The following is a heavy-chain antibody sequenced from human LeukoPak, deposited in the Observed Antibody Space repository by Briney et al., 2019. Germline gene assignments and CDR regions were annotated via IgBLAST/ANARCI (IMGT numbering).Heavy chain of an antibody. J-gene: IGHJ6*03. D-gene: IGHD4-11*01. CDR1: GFTFGSYW. CDR3: AKSGGSETSYYYYYMEV. CDR2: ISNYSSYI. Sequence: GGSLRLSCAASGFTFGSYWMIWVRQRPGQGLEWVSTISNYSSYIYYADSVKGRFTISRDNAQNSLYLQMNSLRAEDTAVYYCAKSGGSETSYYYYYMEVWGKGTTVTVSS. V-gene: IGHV3-21*03.